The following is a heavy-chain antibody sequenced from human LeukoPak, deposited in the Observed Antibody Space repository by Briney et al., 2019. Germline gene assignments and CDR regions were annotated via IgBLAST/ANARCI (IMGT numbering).Heavy chain of an antibody. Sequence: PSETLSLTCLVSGGSINSNYWSWIRQPPGKGLEWIGYIYSSGSTNYNPSLKSRVSMSVDTSRNHLSLKVNSVTAADTAVYYCARGRWLQFFDYWGQGILVTVSS. V-gene: IGHV4-59*01. CDR2: IYSSGST. CDR1: GGSINSNY. J-gene: IGHJ4*02. D-gene: IGHD5-12*01. CDR3: ARGRWLQFFDY.